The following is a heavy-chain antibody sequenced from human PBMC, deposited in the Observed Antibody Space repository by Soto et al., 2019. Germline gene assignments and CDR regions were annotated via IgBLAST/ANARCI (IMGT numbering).Heavy chain of an antibody. V-gene: IGHV3-23*03. CDR2: ILADFNT. CDR3: ARRVEGYFDY. Sequence: EVQLLESGGGLVQPGGSLTLSCAASGFTFSDYTMTWVRQAPGKVLECISVILADFNTYYAGSVRGRFTISRDNSKNTLYLQRDSLRAEDTAVYYCARRVEGYFDYWGQGALVTVSS. J-gene: IGHJ4*02. CDR1: GFTFSDYT.